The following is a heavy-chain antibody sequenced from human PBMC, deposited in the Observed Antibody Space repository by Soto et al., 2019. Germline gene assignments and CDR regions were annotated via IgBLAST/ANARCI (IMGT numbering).Heavy chain of an antibody. V-gene: IGHV4-34*01. D-gene: IGHD3-22*01. J-gene: IGHJ4*02. CDR1: GGSFSCYY. Sequence: PSETLSLTCAVYGGSFSCYYWSWIRQPPGKGLEWIGEINHSGSTNYNPSLKSRVTISVDTSKNQFSLKLSSVTAADTAVYYCARNHPYYYDSEVGLGSNYFDYWGQGTLVTVSS. CDR2: INHSGST. CDR3: ARNHPYYYDSEVGLGSNYFDY.